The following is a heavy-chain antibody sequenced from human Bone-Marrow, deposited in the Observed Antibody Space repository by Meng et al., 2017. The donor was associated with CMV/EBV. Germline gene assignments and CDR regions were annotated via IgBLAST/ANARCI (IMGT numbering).Heavy chain of an antibody. CDR2: IKHDGSEK. CDR1: GFTFSSYW. D-gene: IGHD2-2*01. V-gene: IGHV3-7*01. Sequence: GGSLRPSCAASGFTFSSYWMSWVRQAPGKGLEWVANIKHDGSEKYYVASVKGRFTISRDNTKNSLYLQMNCLRAEDTAVYYCARQLGYCSSTSCYLDNCFDPWGQGTLVTVSS. J-gene: IGHJ5*02. CDR3: ARQLGYCSSTSCYLDNCFDP.